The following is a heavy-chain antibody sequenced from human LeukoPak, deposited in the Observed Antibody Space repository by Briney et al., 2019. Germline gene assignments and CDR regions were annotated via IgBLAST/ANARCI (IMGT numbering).Heavy chain of an antibody. CDR3: ARFIRHQLPTSDY. D-gene: IGHD2-2*01. J-gene: IGHJ4*02. CDR1: EDIFTNYD. Sequence: SVQFSCNTAEDIFTNYDNKSLLHATPHGLQWMGRINTETSDTQPTQKFQGRLTINMDASSGTAYMKLRSLASDDTAVCSCARFIRHQLPTSDYWGQGTLVSVSS. CDR2: INTETSDT. V-gene: IGHV1-8*01.